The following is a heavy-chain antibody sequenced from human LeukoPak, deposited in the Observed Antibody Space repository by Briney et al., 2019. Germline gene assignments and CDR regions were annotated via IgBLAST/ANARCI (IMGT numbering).Heavy chain of an antibody. CDR2: INGDGSL. Sequence: GGSLRLSCAASGSTFSTYWMHWVRQAPGKGLVWVSRINGDGSLSYADSVKGRFTISRDNTKNMLYLQMNSLRAEDTAVYYCAGGASSTVHYWGQGTLVTVSS. CDR3: AGGASSTVHY. CDR1: GSTFSTYW. D-gene: IGHD6-13*01. V-gene: IGHV3-74*01. J-gene: IGHJ4*02.